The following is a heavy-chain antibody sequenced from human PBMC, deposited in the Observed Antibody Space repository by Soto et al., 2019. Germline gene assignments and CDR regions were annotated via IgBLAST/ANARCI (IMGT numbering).Heavy chain of an antibody. J-gene: IGHJ4*02. CDR1: GGSINSGGYY. V-gene: IGHV4-31*03. CDR3: ARARDGYSHLDY. CDR2: IYYSGTT. Sequence: QVQLQESGPGLVKPSQTLSLTCTVSGGSINSGGYYWSWIRQHPGKGLEWIGYIYYSGTTYYHPSLQSRVTISVDTSKNQFSLKLSSVTAADTDVYYCARARDGYSHLDYWGQGTLVTVSS. D-gene: IGHD5-18*01.